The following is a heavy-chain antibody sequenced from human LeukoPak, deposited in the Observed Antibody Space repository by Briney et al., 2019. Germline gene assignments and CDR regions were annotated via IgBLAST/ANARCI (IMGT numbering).Heavy chain of an antibody. V-gene: IGHV3-21*01. CDR3: ARAAPGTGFYS. Sequence: GGSLRLSCAASGFTFSSYNMNWVRQAPGKGLEWVSSISSSSTYIYYADSMKGRFTISRDNAKNSLSLQMNSLRAEDTAVYYCARAAPGTGFYSWGQGTLVTASP. D-gene: IGHD6-13*01. CDR2: ISSSSTYI. CDR1: GFTFSSYN. J-gene: IGHJ4*02.